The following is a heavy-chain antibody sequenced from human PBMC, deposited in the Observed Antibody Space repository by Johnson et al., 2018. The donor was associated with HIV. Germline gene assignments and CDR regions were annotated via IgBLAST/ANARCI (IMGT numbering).Heavy chain of an antibody. CDR1: GFTFNNSW. V-gene: IGHV3-15*01. Sequence: VQLVESGGGLVQPGGSLRLFCRASGFTFNNSWMSWVRQAPGKGLEWVGRIKSKTDGGTTDYSEHVQFRFTIERDDSNNTLYLQINSLKNEDTAVYYCTTGELWNGYYLHDAFDIWGQGTTVTVSS. D-gene: IGHD3-3*01. J-gene: IGHJ3*02. CDR3: TTGELWNGYYLHDAFDI. CDR2: IKSKTDGGTT.